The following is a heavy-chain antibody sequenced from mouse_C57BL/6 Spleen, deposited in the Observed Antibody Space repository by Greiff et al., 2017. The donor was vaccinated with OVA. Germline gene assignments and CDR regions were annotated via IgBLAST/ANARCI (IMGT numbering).Heavy chain of an antibody. V-gene: IGHV1-53*01. D-gene: IGHD3-3*01. CDR1: GYTFTSYW. CDR2: INPSNGGT. J-gene: IGHJ2*01. Sequence: VQLQQPGTELVKPGASVKLSCKASGYTFTSYWMHWVKQRPGQGLEWIGNINPSNGGTNYNQKFKGKATLTVDTSSSTAYMQLSSLTSEDSAVYYCAREGSGTGTDYWGQGTTLTVSS. CDR3: AREGSGTGTDY.